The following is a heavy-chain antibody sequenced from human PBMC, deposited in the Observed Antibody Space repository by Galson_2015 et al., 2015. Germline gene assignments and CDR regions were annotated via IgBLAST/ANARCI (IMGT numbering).Heavy chain of an antibody. J-gene: IGHJ3*02. CDR1: GYSFTSYW. D-gene: IGHD3-22*01. V-gene: IGHV5-51*01. CDR2: IYPGDSDT. Sequence: QSGAEVKKPGESLKISCKGSGYSFTSYWIGWVRQMPGKGLEWMGIIYPGDSDTRYSPSFQGQVTISADKSISTAYLQWSSLKASDTAMYYCARHSMPKGYYLVAFDIWGQGTMVTVSS. CDR3: ARHSMPKGYYLVAFDI.